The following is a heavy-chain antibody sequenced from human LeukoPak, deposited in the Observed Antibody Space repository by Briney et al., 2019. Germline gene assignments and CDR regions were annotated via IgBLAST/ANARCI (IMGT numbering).Heavy chain of an antibody. Sequence: AVKVSCKASGGTFSSYAISWVRQAPGQGLEWMGGIIPMFGTANYAQKFQGRVTITTDESTSTAYMELSSLSSEDTAVYYCAGGGYRYGFDYQGQGTLLTVSS. CDR2: IIPMFGTA. CDR1: GGTFSSYA. J-gene: IGHJ4*02. V-gene: IGHV1-69*05. D-gene: IGHD5-18*01. CDR3: AGGGYRYGFDY.